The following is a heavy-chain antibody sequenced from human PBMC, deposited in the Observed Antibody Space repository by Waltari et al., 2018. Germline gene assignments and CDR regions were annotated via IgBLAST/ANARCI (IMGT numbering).Heavy chain of an antibody. Sequence: QVQLQESGPGLVKPSGTLSLTCAVSGDSISSSYWWSWVRQSPGKGLEWIGQIHHSGRTHYNPSLESRVTVSMDTSNNQFSLKLTSATAADTAVYYCASDRGRGLYLDKWGQGTLVTVS. CDR2: IHHSGRT. CDR3: ASDRGRGLYLDK. V-gene: IGHV4-4*02. J-gene: IGHJ4*02. CDR1: GDSISSSYW. D-gene: IGHD2-15*01.